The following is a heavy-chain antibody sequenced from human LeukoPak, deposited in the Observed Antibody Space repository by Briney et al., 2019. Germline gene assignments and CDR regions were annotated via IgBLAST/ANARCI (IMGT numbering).Heavy chain of an antibody. CDR1: GYTFTDFY. CDR3: ATASITHTRDP. V-gene: IGHV1-2*02. Sequence: ASVSVSCQPSGYTFTDFYLNWVRQAPGQGLEWMGWINPYSGATISAERFQGRMTMTWDASIGTAYMQLTRLRSDDTAVYYCATASITHTRDPWGQGTLVTVSS. J-gene: IGHJ5*02. D-gene: IGHD6-6*01. CDR2: INPYSGAT.